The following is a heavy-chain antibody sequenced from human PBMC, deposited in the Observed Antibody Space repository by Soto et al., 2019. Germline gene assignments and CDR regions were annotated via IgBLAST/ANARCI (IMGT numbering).Heavy chain of an antibody. Sequence: QVQLVESGGGVVQPGRSLRLSCAASGYIFSNYGMHWVRQAPGKGLEWVANIWYDGNSKFYADSVKGRFTISRDDSKNTVYLQMSSLRAEDTAVYYCARDPPPESDDYYYFYMDVWGKGTTVTVSS. J-gene: IGHJ6*03. V-gene: IGHV3-33*01. CDR1: GYIFSNYG. CDR2: IWYDGNSK. CDR3: ARDPPPESDDYYYFYMDV.